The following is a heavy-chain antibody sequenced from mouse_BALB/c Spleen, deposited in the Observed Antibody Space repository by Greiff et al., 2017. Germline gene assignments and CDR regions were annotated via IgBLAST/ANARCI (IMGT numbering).Heavy chain of an antibody. CDR3: ANYDGSSPFAY. CDR1: GYTFTSYY. D-gene: IGHD1-1*01. J-gene: IGHJ3*01. Sequence: QVQLKESGPELVKPGASVRISCKASGYTFTSYYIHWVKQRPGQGLEWIGWIYPGNVNTKYNEKFKGKATLTADKSSSTAYMQLSSLTSEDSAVYFCANYDGSSPFAYWGQGTLVTVSA. CDR2: IYPGNVNT. V-gene: IGHV1S56*01.